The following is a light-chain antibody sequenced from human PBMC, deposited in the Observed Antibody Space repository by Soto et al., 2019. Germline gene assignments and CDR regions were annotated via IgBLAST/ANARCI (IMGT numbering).Light chain of an antibody. CDR2: AAS. J-gene: IGKJ5*01. Sequence: DLQITHSPSSMSASVLYRVTITCRASQSISSYLNWYQQKPGKAPKLLIYAASSLQSGVPSRFSGSGSGTDFTLTISSLQPEDFATYYCQQSYSTPRTFGQGTRLEIK. CDR1: QSISSY. CDR3: QQSYSTPRT. V-gene: IGKV1-39*01.